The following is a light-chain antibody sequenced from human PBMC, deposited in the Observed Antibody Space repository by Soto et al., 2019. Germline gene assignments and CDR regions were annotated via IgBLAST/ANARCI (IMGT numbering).Light chain of an antibody. V-gene: IGLV2-14*01. J-gene: IGLJ1*01. CDR1: SSDFAAYNY. Sequence: QSVLTQPASVSGSPGQSIAISCTGSSSDFAAYNYVSWYQHHPGKAPKLMIYEVGNRPSGVSNRFSGSKSGNTASLTISGLQAEDEADYYCSSYYSARIFGTGTKVTVL. CDR2: EVG. CDR3: SSYYSARI.